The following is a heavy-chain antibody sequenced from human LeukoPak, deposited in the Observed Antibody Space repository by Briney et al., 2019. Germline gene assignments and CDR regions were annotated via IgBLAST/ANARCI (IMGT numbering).Heavy chain of an antibody. Sequence: PSETLSLTRTVSGGSISSYYWSWIRQPPGKGLEWIGYIYYSGSTNYNPSLKSRVTISVDTSKNQFSLKLSSVTAADTAVYYCARDNQKYYFDYWGQGTLVTVSS. CDR2: IYYSGST. CDR3: ARDNQKYYFDY. CDR1: GGSISSYY. J-gene: IGHJ4*02. V-gene: IGHV4-59*01.